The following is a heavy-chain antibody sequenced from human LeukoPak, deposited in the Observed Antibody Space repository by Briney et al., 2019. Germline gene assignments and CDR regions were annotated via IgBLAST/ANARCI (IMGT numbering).Heavy chain of an antibody. D-gene: IGHD5-18*01. V-gene: IGHV3-7*01. Sequence: GGSLRLSCTASGFAFSDYWMSWVRQAPGKGLEWLANINQDGSQTSYVDSVRGRFTVSRDNAKNSLYLQMNSLRAEDTAVYYCASHSHNNFFVFWGQGTLVTVS. J-gene: IGHJ4*02. CDR3: ASHSHNNFFVF. CDR2: INQDGSQT. CDR1: GFAFSDYW.